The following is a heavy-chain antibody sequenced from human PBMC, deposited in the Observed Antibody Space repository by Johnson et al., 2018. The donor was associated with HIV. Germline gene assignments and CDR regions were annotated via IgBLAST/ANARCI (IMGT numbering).Heavy chain of an antibody. Sequence: VQLVESGGGVVQPGRSLRLSCAASGFTFSSYGMHWVRQAPGKGLEWVAVISYDGSNKYYADSVKGRFTISRDNSKNTLYLQMNSLKTEDTAVYYCTTDSVSRIRPGVAFDIWGQGTMVTVSS. V-gene: IGHV3-30*03. D-gene: IGHD5/OR15-5a*01. CDR1: GFTFSSYG. J-gene: IGHJ3*02. CDR3: TTDSVSRIRPGVAFDI. CDR2: ISYDGSNK.